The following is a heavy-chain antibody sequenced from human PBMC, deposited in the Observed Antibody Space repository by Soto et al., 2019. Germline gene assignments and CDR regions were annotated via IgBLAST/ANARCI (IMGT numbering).Heavy chain of an antibody. CDR3: ARARPTYGDYVDWGLWFDP. Sequence: PSETLSLTCTVSGGSISSYYWSWIRQPPGKGLEWIGYIYYSGSTNYNPSLKSRVTISVDTSKNQFSLKLSSVTAADTAVYYCARARPTYGDYVDWGLWFDPWGQGTLVTVSS. CDR1: GGSISSYY. D-gene: IGHD4-17*01. CDR2: IYYSGST. J-gene: IGHJ5*02. V-gene: IGHV4-59*01.